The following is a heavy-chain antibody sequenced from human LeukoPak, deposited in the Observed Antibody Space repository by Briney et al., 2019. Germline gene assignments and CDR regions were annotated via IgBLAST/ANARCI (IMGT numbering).Heavy chain of an antibody. CDR1: GGSFSGYY. CDR3: ARGRDSSGYYLDFDY. V-gene: IGHV4-34*01. Sequence: SETLSLTCAVYGGSFSGYYWSWIRQPPGKGLEWIGEINHSGSTNYNPSLKSRVTISVDTSKNQFSLKLSSVTAADTAVYYCARGRDSSGYYLDFDYWGQGTLVTVSS. CDR2: INHSGST. J-gene: IGHJ4*02. D-gene: IGHD3-22*01.